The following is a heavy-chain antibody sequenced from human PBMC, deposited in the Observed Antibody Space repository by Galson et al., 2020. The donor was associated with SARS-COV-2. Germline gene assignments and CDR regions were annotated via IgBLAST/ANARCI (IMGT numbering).Heavy chain of an antibody. J-gene: IGHJ4*02. V-gene: IGHV3-48*02. CDR1: GFTFSSYN. Sequence: GESLKISCAASGFTFSSYNMNWVRQAPGKGLELVSFITSSSTTYYADSVKGRFTISRDNAKNSLYLQMSGLRDDDTAFYYCSRGLSSSWPFSDFWGQGALVTVSS. CDR2: ITSSSTT. CDR3: SRGLSSSWPFSDF. D-gene: IGHD6-13*01.